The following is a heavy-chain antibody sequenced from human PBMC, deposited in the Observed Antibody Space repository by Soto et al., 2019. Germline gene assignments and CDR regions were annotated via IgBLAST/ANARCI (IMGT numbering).Heavy chain of an antibody. CDR1: GGSISSGDYY. J-gene: IGHJ3*02. D-gene: IGHD2-2*01. V-gene: IGHV4-30-4*01. CDR2: IYYIGST. CDR3: ARDRYPHDAFDI. Sequence: QVQLQESGPGLVKPSQTLSLPCTVSGGSISSGDYYWSWIRQPPGKGLEWIGYIYYIGSTYYNPSIKSRVTISVDTSKNQCSLKLSSVTAADTAVYYCARDRYPHDAFDIWGQGTMVTVSS.